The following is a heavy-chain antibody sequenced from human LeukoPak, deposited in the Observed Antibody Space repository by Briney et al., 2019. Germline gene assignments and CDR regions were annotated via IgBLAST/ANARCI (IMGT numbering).Heavy chain of an antibody. Sequence: SETLSLTCTVSGGSISSYYWSWIRQPPGKGLEWIGYIYYSGSTNYNPSLKSRVTISVDTSKNQFSLKLSSVTAADTAVYYCARATYSSGWYGVWGQGTLVTVSS. CDR2: IYYSGST. V-gene: IGHV4-59*01. D-gene: IGHD6-19*01. CDR3: ARATYSSGWYGV. CDR1: GGSISSYY. J-gene: IGHJ4*02.